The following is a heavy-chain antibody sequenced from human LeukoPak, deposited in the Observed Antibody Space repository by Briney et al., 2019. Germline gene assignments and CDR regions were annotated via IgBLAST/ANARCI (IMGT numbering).Heavy chain of an antibody. CDR2: IYYGQTI. Sequence: PSETLSLTCTISAASISSSGHHWGWIRQSPGKGLEWIGSIYYGQTIYYNPSLNSRVTISVLTSKDQFTLQLNSVTAADTAVYYCVRHDGRGGATMGALDSWGQGSLVTVSS. J-gene: IGHJ4*02. D-gene: IGHD5-12*01. CDR3: VRHDGRGGATMGALDS. CDR1: AASISSSGHH. V-gene: IGHV4-39*01.